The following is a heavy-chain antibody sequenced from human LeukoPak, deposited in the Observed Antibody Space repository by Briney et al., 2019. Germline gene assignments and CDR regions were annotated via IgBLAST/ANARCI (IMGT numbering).Heavy chain of an antibody. D-gene: IGHD5-12*01. CDR3: AHRPETSGPRYAYDI. CDR2: ISWNDNK. Sequence: SGPTLVKPTQTLTLTCTFSGFSLTTTGAAVGWIRQPPGKALEWLTLISWNDNKRYSPSLKSRLIISKDTSKNQVVLTMTNMDPVDTATYYCAHRPETSGPRYAYDIWGQGTMVTVSS. V-gene: IGHV2-5*01. J-gene: IGHJ3*02. CDR1: GFSLTTTGAA.